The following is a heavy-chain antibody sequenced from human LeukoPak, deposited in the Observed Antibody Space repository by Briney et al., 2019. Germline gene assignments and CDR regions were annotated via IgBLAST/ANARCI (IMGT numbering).Heavy chain of an antibody. D-gene: IGHD2-2*01. J-gene: IGHJ4*02. CDR3: ARGGQDIVVVPAAILGHYFDY. Sequence: ASVKVSCKASGYTFTSYDINWVRQATGQGLEWMGWMNPNSGNTGYAQKFQGRVTMTRNTSISTAYMELSSLRSEDTAVYYCARGGQDIVVVPAAILGHYFDYWGQGTLVTVSS. V-gene: IGHV1-8*01. CDR1: GYTFTSYD. CDR2: MNPNSGNT.